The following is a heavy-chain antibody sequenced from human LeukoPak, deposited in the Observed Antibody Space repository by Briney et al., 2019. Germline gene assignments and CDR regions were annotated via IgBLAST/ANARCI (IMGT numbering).Heavy chain of an antibody. CDR2: IYYSGST. CDR1: GGSISSYY. Sequence: SETLSLTCTVSGGSISSYYWSWIRQPPGKGLEWIGYIYYSGSTNYNPSLKSRVTISVDTSKNQFSLELSSVTAADTAVYYCARVISEQWLVHGYWFDPWGQGTLVTVSS. J-gene: IGHJ5*02. CDR3: ARVISEQWLVHGYWFDP. D-gene: IGHD6-19*01. V-gene: IGHV4-59*01.